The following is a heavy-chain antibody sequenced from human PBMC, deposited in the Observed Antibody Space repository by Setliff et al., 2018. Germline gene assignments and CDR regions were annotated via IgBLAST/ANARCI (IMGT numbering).Heavy chain of an antibody. CDR2: INTNAGNP. J-gene: IGHJ6*03. Sequence: ASVKVSCKASGYTFTRYAMNWVRQAPGQGLEWMGWINTNAGNPTYAQGFTERFVFSLDTSVSTAYLQISSLKAEDTAVYYCARDSSGWSGFSRLVGVYYYYMDVWGKGTTVTVSS. CDR1: GYTFTRYA. CDR3: ARDSSGWSGFSRLVGVYYYYMDV. D-gene: IGHD6-19*01. V-gene: IGHV7-4-1*02.